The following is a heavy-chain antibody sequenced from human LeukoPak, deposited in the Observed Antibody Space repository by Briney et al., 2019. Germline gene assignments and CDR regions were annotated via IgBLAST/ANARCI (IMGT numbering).Heavy chain of an antibody. CDR1: GGSISSGGYS. V-gene: IGHV4-30-2*01. J-gene: IGHJ4*02. CDR2: IYHSGST. D-gene: IGHD3-9*01. CDR3: ASLRLRYFDWFIDY. Sequence: SETLSLTCAVSGGSISSGGYSWSWIRQLPGKGLEWIGYIYHSGSTYYNPSLKSRVTISVDRSKNQFSLKLSSVTAADTAVYYCASLRLRYFDWFIDYWGQGTLVTVSS.